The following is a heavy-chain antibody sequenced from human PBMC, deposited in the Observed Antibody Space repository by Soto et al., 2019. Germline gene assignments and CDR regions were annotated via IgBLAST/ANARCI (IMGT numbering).Heavy chain of an antibody. Sequence: ASVKVSCKASGYTFTSYGISWVRQAPGQGLEWMGWISAYNGNTNYAQKLQGGVTMTTDTSTSTAYMELRSLRSDDTAVYYCARHSGVGGYSSSWYVSSYYYYYYGMDVWGQGTTVTVSS. D-gene: IGHD6-13*01. V-gene: IGHV1-18*01. CDR1: GYTFTSYG. CDR2: ISAYNGNT. J-gene: IGHJ6*02. CDR3: ARHSGVGGYSSSWYVSSYYYYYYGMDV.